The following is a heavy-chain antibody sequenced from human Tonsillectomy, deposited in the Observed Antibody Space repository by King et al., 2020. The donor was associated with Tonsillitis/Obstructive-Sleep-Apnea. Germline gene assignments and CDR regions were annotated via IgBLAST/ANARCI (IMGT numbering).Heavy chain of an antibody. V-gene: IGHV4-34*01. CDR3: ARRHSVNVVPFDY. D-gene: IGHD2/OR15-2a*01. J-gene: IGHJ4*02. CDR2: INYSGRT. CDR1: GESFSGHY. Sequence: VQLQQWGAGLLKPSETLSLTCAVYGESFSGHYWSWIRQPPGKGLEWIGEINYSGRTNYNPSLKSRVTITVDTSKTQFSLNLNAMTAADTAVYYCARRHSVNVVPFDYWGQGTLVTVSS.